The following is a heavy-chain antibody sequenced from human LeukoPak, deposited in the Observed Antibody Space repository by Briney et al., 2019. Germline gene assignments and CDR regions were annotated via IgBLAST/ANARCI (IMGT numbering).Heavy chain of an antibody. CDR1: GFTFSDYY. J-gene: IGHJ4*02. Sequence: GGSLRLSCAASGFTFSDYYMNWVRQAPGKGLEWVSYISSSGSTIYYADSVKGRFTISRDNAKNSLYLQMNSLGAEDTAVYYCARVNTMIVVVMLDYWGQGTLVTVSS. CDR2: ISSSGSTI. CDR3: ARVNTMIVVVMLDY. D-gene: IGHD3-22*01. V-gene: IGHV3-11*04.